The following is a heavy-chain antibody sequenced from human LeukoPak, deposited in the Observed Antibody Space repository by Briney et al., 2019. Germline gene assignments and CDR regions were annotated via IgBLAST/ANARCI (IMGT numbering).Heavy chain of an antibody. D-gene: IGHD1-26*01. J-gene: IGHJ3*01. CDR1: GFTFSSYV. CDR3: AKARSGGSWTFDV. CDR2: ISYDGSNE. V-gene: IGHV3-30*04. Sequence: PGGSLRLSCAASGFTFSSYVMHWVRQAPGRGLEWVAIISYDGSNEYYADSVKGRVTISRDNSKNTLYLQMNSLGTEDTAVYYCAKARSGGSWTFDVWGQGTMVIVSS.